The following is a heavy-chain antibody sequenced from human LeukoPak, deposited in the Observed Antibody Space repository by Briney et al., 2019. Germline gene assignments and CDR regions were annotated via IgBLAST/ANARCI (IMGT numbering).Heavy chain of an antibody. Sequence: PVGSLRLSCAASRFTFNNYAMSWVRQAPGKGLEWVSTISGNGGSTYYSDSVKGRFTISRDNSKNTLFLQMNSLRAEDTAVYYCAKADCSASSCRTQDYWGQGTLVTVSS. CDR1: RFTFNNYA. CDR3: AKADCSASSCRTQDY. V-gene: IGHV3-23*01. CDR2: ISGNGGST. J-gene: IGHJ4*02. D-gene: IGHD2-2*01.